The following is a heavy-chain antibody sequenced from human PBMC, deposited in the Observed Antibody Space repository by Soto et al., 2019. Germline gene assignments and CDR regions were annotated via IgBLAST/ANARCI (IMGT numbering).Heavy chain of an antibody. V-gene: IGHV4-34*01. CDR2: INHSGST. CDR1: GGSFSGYY. Sequence: SETLSLTCAVYGGSFSGYYWSWIRQPPGKGLEWIGEINHSGSTNYNPSLKSRVTISVDTSKNQFSLKLSSVTAADTAVYYCARVTPYYDFWSGYYPVYYMDVWGKGTTVTVS. J-gene: IGHJ6*03. D-gene: IGHD3-3*01. CDR3: ARVTPYYDFWSGYYPVYYMDV.